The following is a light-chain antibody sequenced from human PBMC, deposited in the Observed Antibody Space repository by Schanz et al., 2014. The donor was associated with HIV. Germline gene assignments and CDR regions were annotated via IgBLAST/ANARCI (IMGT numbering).Light chain of an antibody. CDR3: TLSSTNTCV. V-gene: IGLV2-14*03. Sequence: QSALTQPASVSGPPGQSITFSCTGAGSEFGYSLSVSWYQQRPGKAPKLMIYAVSVRPSGVSDRFSGSKSGDTASLTISGLQAEDEAEYFCTLSSTNTCVFGGGTKLTVL. CDR2: AVS. J-gene: IGLJ3*02. CDR1: GSEFGYSLS.